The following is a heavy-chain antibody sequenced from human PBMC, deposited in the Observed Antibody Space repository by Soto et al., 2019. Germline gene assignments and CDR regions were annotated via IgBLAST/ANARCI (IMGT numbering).Heavy chain of an antibody. CDR2: ISYDGSNK. CDR1: GFTFSSYA. D-gene: IGHD3-10*01. Sequence: QVQLVESGGGVVQPGRSLRLSCAASGFTFSSYAMHWVRQAPGKGLEWVAVISYDGSNKYYADSVKGRFTISRDNSKNTLYLQMNILRAEDTAVYYCARGEGFGAPFDYWGQGTLVTVSS. CDR3: ARGEGFGAPFDY. V-gene: IGHV3-30-3*01. J-gene: IGHJ4*02.